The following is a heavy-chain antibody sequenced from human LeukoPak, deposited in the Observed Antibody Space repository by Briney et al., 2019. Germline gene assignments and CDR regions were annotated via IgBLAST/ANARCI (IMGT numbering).Heavy chain of an antibody. CDR3: ARGYYDSSGYYCDDY. Sequence: ASVNVSCKASGYTFTKYGLRWVRQAPGQGPDGMGWISAYNDYTNYAQKLQGRVTMTTDTSTTTAYMELSSLRSEDTAVYYCARGYYDSSGYYCDDYWGQGTLVTVSS. J-gene: IGHJ4*02. CDR1: GYTFTKYG. V-gene: IGHV1-18*01. D-gene: IGHD3-22*01. CDR2: ISAYNDYT.